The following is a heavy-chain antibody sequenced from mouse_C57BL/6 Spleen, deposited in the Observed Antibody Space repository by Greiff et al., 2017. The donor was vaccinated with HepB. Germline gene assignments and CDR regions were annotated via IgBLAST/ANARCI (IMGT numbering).Heavy chain of an antibody. CDR1: GFSFNTYA. V-gene: IGHV10-1*01. J-gene: IGHJ2*01. Sequence: EVQLVESGGGLVQPKGSLKLSCAASGFSFNTYAMNWVRQAPGKGLEWVARIRSKSNNYATYYADSVKDRFTISRDDSESMLYLQMNNLKTEDTAMYYWVRQRYYYGSSSGGFDYWGQGTTLTVSS. CDR3: VRQRYYYGSSSGGFDY. D-gene: IGHD1-1*01. CDR2: IRSKSNNYAT.